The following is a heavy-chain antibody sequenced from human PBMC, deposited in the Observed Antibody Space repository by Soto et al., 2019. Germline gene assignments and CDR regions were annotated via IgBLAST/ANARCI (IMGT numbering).Heavy chain of an antibody. J-gene: IGHJ4*02. Sequence: QVQLQASGPGLVKPSQTLSVMCTISGASITSTGYYWSWIRQLPGKGLEWLGSIFYSGSTYYNPSLESRVTISLDRSKNGFSLRLNSVTAADTAIYYCARPNDVWNGYDPLDYWGQGSLVTVSS. CDR3: ARPNDVWNGYDPLDY. CDR1: GASITSTGYY. D-gene: IGHD2-8*01. CDR2: IFYSGST. V-gene: IGHV4-31*03.